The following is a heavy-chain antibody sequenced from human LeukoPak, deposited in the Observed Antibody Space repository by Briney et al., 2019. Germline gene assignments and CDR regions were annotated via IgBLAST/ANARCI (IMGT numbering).Heavy chain of an antibody. V-gene: IGHV3-33*01. J-gene: IGHJ4*02. CDR3: ARVDTAMGSLDY. D-gene: IGHD5-18*01. CDR1: GFTFSRYA. CDR2: VWYDGSNE. Sequence: GRSLRLSCAASGFTFSRYAMHWVRRAPGKGMEGVAIVWYDGSNENYVDSVKGRFTISRDNAKNTLYLQMNSLGAEDTAVYFCARVDTAMGSLDYWGQGILVTVSS.